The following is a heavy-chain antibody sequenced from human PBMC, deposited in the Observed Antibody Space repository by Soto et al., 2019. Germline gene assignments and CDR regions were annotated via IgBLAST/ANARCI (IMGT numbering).Heavy chain of an antibody. CDR1: GYTFTSYA. J-gene: IGHJ4*02. CDR2: INAGNGNT. Sequence: ASVKVSCNASGYTFTSYAMHWVRQAPGQRLEWMGWINAGNGNTKYSQKFQGRVTITRDTSASTAYMELSSLRSEDTAVYYCARGDAVVVAATPVRSYYFDYWGQGTLVTVSS. V-gene: IGHV1-3*01. D-gene: IGHD2-15*01. CDR3: ARGDAVVVAATPVRSYYFDY.